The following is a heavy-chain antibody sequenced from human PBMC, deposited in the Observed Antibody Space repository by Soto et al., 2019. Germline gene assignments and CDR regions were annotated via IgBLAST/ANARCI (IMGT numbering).Heavy chain of an antibody. Sequence: SETLSLTCTVSGGSISSNYWSWIRQPPGKGLEWIGYIYYSGSTNYNPSLKSRVTISVDTSKNQFSLKLSSVTAADTAVYYCARERDTSRIDCWGQGTLVTVSS. CDR3: ARERDTSRIDC. D-gene: IGHD2-2*01. V-gene: IGHV4-59*01. CDR2: IYYSGST. CDR1: GGSISSNY. J-gene: IGHJ4*02.